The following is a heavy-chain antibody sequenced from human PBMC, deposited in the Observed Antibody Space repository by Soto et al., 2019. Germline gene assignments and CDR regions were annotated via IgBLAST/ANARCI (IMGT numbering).Heavy chain of an antibody. CDR3: AKVAVAGPKGLFDY. CDR1: GFTFSSYW. V-gene: IGHV3-74*01. CDR2: INSDGSST. D-gene: IGHD6-19*01. Sequence: PGGSLRLSCAASGFTFSSYWMHWVRQAPGKGLVWVSRINSDGSSTSYADSVKGRFTISRDNAKNTLYLQMNSLRAEDTAVYYCAKVAVAGPKGLFDYWGQGTLVTVSS. J-gene: IGHJ4*02.